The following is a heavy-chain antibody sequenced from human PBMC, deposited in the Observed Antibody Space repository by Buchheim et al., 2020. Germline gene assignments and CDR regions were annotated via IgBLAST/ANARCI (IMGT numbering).Heavy chain of an antibody. D-gene: IGHD6-13*01. V-gene: IGHV1-8*01. CDR3: ARATYSSSWYVHYYYYYMDV. Sequence: QVQLVQSGAEVKKPGASVKVSCRASGYTFTSYDINWVRQATGQGLEWMGWMNPNSGNTGYAQKFQGRGTMTRNTSISTAYMELSSLRSEDTAVYYCARATYSSSWYVHYYYYYMDVWGKGTT. J-gene: IGHJ6*03. CDR2: MNPNSGNT. CDR1: GYTFTSYD.